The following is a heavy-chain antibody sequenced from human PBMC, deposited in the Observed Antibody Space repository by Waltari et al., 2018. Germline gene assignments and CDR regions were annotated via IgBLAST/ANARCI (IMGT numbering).Heavy chain of an antibody. Sequence: VQLQESGQGLVKPSEPLSLTCAVSGFSISSAYYWGWIRQPPVKGLVWIGSIYHSGSTYYNPSLKSRVTISVDTSKNQFSLKLSSVTAADTAVYYCARQGVSGSYPDFDYWGQGTLVTVSS. D-gene: IGHD3-16*02. CDR3: ARQGVSGSYPDFDY. CDR1: GFSISSAYY. CDR2: IYHSGST. V-gene: IGHV4-38-2*01. J-gene: IGHJ4*02.